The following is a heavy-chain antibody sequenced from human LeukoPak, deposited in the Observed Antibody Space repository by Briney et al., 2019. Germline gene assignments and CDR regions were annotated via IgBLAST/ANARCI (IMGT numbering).Heavy chain of an antibody. CDR3: ARGLDAGYYDSSGYSDYFDY. CDR1: GFTFSSYG. V-gene: IGHV3-33*01. D-gene: IGHD3-22*01. CDR2: IWYDGSNK. J-gene: IGHJ4*02. Sequence: GGSLRLSCAASGFTFSSYGMHWVRQAPGKGLEWVAVIWYDGSNKYYAASVKGRFTISRDNSKNTLYLQMNSLRAEDTAVYYCARGLDAGYYDSSGYSDYFDYWGQGTLVTVSS.